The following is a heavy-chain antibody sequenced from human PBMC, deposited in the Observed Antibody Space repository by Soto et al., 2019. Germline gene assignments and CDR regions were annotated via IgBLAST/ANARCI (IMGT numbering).Heavy chain of an antibody. CDR2: ISYDGKNK. D-gene: IGHD5-12*01. J-gene: IGHJ4*02. CDR3: AGGYDWGDY. V-gene: IGHV3-30*03. CDR1: GLTFRRDG. Sequence: QVQLVASGGGVVQPGRSLRLSCTSSGLTFRRDGMLWVRQAPGEGLEWVSVISYDGKNKYYADSVKGRFTISRDNSKNTRFLQMDSLRIEDTAVYYCAGGYDWGDYWGQGTLVTVSS.